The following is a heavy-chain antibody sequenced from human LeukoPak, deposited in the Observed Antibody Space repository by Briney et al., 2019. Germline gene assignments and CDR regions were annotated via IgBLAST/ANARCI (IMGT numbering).Heavy chain of an antibody. D-gene: IGHD6-19*01. V-gene: IGHV3-23*01. CDR2: ISGSGGST. CDR3: ARAREQWLVRGDYFDY. Sequence: GGSLRLPCAASGFTFSSYAMSWVRQAPGKGLEWVSAISGSGGSTYYADSVKGRFTISRDNAENSLYLQMNSLRAEDTAVYYCARAREQWLVRGDYFDYWGQGTLVTVSS. J-gene: IGHJ4*02. CDR1: GFTFSSYA.